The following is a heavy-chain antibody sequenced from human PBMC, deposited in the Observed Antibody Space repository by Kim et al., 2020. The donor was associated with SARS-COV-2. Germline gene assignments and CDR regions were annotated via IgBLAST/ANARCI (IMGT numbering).Heavy chain of an antibody. V-gene: IGHV4-59*08. D-gene: IGHD6-13*01. CDR2: IYYSGST. Sequence: SETLSLTCTVSGGSISSYYWSWIRQPPGKGLEWIGYIYYSGSTNYNPSLKSRVTISVDTSKNQFSLKLSSVTAADTAVYYCARRRSSSWWDFDYWGQGTLVTVSS. J-gene: IGHJ4*02. CDR3: ARRRSSSWWDFDY. CDR1: GGSISSYY.